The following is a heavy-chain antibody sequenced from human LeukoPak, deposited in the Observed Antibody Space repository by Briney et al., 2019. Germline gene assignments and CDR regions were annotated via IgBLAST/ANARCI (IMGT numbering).Heavy chain of an antibody. CDR1: GFTFSSYW. J-gene: IGHJ6*02. CDR2: IKQDGSEK. Sequence: GGSLRLSCAASGFTFSSYWMSWVRQAPGKGLEWVANIKQDGSEKYYVDSVKGRFIISRDNAKNSLYLQMNSLRAEDTAVYYCARDPLPQVLWFGELFDGMDVWGQGTTVTVSS. D-gene: IGHD3-10*01. V-gene: IGHV3-7*01. CDR3: ARDPLPQVLWFGELFDGMDV.